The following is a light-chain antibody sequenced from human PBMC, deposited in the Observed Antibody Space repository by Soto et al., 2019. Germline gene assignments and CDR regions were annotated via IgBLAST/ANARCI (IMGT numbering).Light chain of an antibody. CDR2: GSS. J-gene: IGKJ2*01. V-gene: IGKV3-20*01. Sequence: EVVLTQSPGTLSLSPGERATLSCRASQSVTNNYLAWYQQRPGQAPRLLIFGSSDRATGIPDRFSGSGSGTDFTHTISRLEPEDFAVYYCHQYGSSPPYTFGQGTKLEIK. CDR1: QSVTNNY. CDR3: HQYGSSPPYT.